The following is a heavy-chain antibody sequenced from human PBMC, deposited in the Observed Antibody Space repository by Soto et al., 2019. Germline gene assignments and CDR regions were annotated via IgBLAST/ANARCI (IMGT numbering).Heavy chain of an antibody. CDR3: ARRGPYYSAMDV. D-gene: IGHD3-10*01. J-gene: IGHJ6*02. V-gene: IGHV1-18*01. CDR1: GYTFTSYG. CDR2: ISAYNGNT. Sequence: ASVKVSCKASGYTFTSYGISWVRQAPGQGLEWMGWISAYNGNTNYSQKFQGRVTITRDTSASTAYMELSSLTSDDTAVYYCARRGPYYSAMDVGAQGTTVPVSS.